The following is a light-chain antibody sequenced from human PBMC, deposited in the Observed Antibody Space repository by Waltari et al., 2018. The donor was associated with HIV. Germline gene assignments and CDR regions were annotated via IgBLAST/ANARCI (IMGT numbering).Light chain of an antibody. J-gene: IGKJ2*01. CDR1: QDISNY. CDR3: QQYDNLPSYT. Sequence: IQMTQSPSSLSESVGDRVTITCQASQDISNYLNWYQQKPGKAPKLLIYDESNLETGVPSRFSGSGSGTDFTFTISSLQPEDIATYYCQQYDNLPSYTFGQGTKLEIK. V-gene: IGKV1-33*01. CDR2: DES.